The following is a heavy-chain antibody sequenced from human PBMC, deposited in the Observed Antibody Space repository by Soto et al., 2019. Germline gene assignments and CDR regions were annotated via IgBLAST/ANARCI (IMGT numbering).Heavy chain of an antibody. D-gene: IGHD2-2*01. CDR3: ARFIVVVPAAPLSYYYYYGMDV. CDR1: GGTFSSYA. J-gene: IGHJ6*02. V-gene: IGHV1-69*13. CDR2: IIPIFGTA. Sequence: SVKVSCKASGGTFSSYAISWVRQAPGQGLEWMGGIIPIFGTANYAQKFQGRVTITADESTSTAYMELSSLRSEDTAVYYCARFIVVVPAAPLSYYYYYGMDVWGQGTTVTVSS.